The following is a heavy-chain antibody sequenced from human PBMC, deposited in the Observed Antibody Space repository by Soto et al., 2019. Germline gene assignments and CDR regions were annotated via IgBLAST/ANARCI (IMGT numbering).Heavy chain of an antibody. J-gene: IGHJ5*02. Sequence: ASVKVSCKASGYTFTSYGISWVRQAPGQGLEWMGWISAYNGNTNYAQKLQGRVTMTTDTSTSTAYMELRSLRSDDTAVYYCARAVSIPGSTRPNWFDPWGQGTLVTAPQ. CDR2: ISAYNGNT. CDR3: ARAVSIPGSTRPNWFDP. D-gene: IGHD2-2*02. CDR1: GYTFTSYG. V-gene: IGHV1-18*04.